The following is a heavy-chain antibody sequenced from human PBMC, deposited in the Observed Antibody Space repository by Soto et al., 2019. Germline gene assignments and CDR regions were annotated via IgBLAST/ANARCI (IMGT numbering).Heavy chain of an antibody. CDR2: IWYDGSNK. V-gene: IGHV3-33*01. CDR1: GFTFSSYG. CDR3: ARDIEGYCTNGVCYRMTAFDI. J-gene: IGHJ3*02. D-gene: IGHD2-8*01. Sequence: QVQLVESGGGVVQPGRSLRLSCAASGFTFSSYGMHWVRQAPGKGLEWVAVIWYDGSNKYYADSVKGRITISRDNSKNPLYLQMNSLRAEDTAVYYGARDIEGYCTNGVCYRMTAFDIWGQGTMVTVSS.